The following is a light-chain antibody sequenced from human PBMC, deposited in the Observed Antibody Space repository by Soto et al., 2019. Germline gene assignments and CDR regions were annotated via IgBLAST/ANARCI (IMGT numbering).Light chain of an antibody. CDR1: QYVSSF. CDR3: QQYNSYWT. V-gene: IGKV1-5*01. J-gene: IGKJ1*01. CDR2: HAS. Sequence: DIQVTQSPSSLSSSVGATVTITCRASQYVSSFLAWYQQKPGKAPKLLISHASDLESGVPSRFTGRGSGTEFTLTISSLQPDDFATYYCQQYNSYWTFGQGTKVDIK.